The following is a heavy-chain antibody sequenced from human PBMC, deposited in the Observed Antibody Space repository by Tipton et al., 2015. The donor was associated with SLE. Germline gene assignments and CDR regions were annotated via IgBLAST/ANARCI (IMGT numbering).Heavy chain of an antibody. CDR1: GFTFSDAW. CDR3: TTGGTRGI. D-gene: IGHD3/OR15-3a*01. V-gene: IGHV3-15*01. Sequence: SLRLSCAASGFTFSDAWMNWVRQAPGKGLEWVGRIKRKTEGGTTDYGVPVKDRFSISRDDSKDTLYLQMNSLKTEDTGVYYCTTGGTRGIWGQGTMVTVS. CDR2: IKRKTEGGTT. J-gene: IGHJ3*02.